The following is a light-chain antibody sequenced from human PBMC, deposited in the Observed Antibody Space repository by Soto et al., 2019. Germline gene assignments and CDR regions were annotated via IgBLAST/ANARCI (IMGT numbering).Light chain of an antibody. Sequence: EIVLTQSPGTLSLSPGERATLSCRASQSFSSNYLAWYQQKPGQAPSLLIYDASNRATGIPDRFSGSGSGTHFTLTTSRLEPEDYAVYYCQQYLSSPFTFGPGTKVDIK. V-gene: IGKV3-20*01. CDR3: QQYLSSPFT. J-gene: IGKJ3*01. CDR2: DAS. CDR1: QSFSSNY.